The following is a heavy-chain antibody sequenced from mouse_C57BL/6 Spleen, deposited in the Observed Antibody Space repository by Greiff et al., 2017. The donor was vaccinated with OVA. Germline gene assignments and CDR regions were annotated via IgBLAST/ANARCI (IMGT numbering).Heavy chain of an antibody. V-gene: IGHV14-2*01. CDR3: ARHEGDSVLAY. CDR1: GFTITDYY. J-gene: IGHJ3*01. Sequence: VQLKESGAELVKPGASVKLSCTASGFTITDYYMHWVKQRTEQGLEWIGGIDPEDGDTKYAPKFKGKATITADTSSTTAYLQLSSLTSEDAAVYYCARHEGDSVLAYWGQGTILTVSA. CDR2: IDPEDGDT. D-gene: IGHD2-13*01.